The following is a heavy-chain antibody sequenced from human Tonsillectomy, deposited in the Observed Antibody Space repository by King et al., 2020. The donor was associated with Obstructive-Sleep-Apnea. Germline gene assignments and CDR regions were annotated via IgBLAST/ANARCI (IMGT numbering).Heavy chain of an antibody. Sequence: PLVQSGGGVVQPGRSLRLSCAASGFTFSSYGMHWVRQAPGKGLEWVAVISYDGSNKYYADSVKGRFTISRDNSKNTLYLQMNSLRAEDTAVYYCAKADSSRWTYFDYWGQGTLVTVSS. CDR3: AKADSSRWTYFDY. V-gene: IGHV3-30*18. CDR1: GFTFSSYG. J-gene: IGHJ4*02. D-gene: IGHD6-13*01. CDR2: ISYDGSNK.